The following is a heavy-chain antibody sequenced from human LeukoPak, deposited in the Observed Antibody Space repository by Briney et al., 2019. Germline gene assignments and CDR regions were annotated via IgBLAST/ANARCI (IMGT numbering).Heavy chain of an antibody. D-gene: IGHD2-15*01. CDR2: DPEDGET. Sequence: DPEDGETIYAQKFQGRVTMTEDTSTDTAYMELSSLRSEDTAVYYCATMAATIRTYYYYMDVWGKGTTVTVSS. V-gene: IGHV1-24*01. CDR3: ATMAATIRTYYYYMDV. J-gene: IGHJ6*03.